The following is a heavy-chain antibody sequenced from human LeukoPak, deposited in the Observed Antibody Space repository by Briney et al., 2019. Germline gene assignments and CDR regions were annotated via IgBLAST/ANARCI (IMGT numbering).Heavy chain of an antibody. V-gene: IGHV4-39*01. J-gene: IGHJ5*02. CDR2: IYYSGST. D-gene: IGHD6-19*01. Sequence: PSETLSLTCTVSGGSISGSRYYWGWSRQPPGKGPEGIGSIYYSGSTYYNPALNSRVTISVDRAKNQFSLKLSSVTAADTAVYYCASHGAPAVAGRDRFDPWRQGTLVTVSS. CDR3: ASHGAPAVAGRDRFDP. CDR1: GGSISGSRYY.